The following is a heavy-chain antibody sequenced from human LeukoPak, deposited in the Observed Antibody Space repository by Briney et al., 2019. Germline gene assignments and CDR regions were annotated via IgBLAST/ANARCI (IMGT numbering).Heavy chain of an antibody. J-gene: IGHJ4*02. CDR2: ISSSSSYI. CDR1: GFTFSSYS. D-gene: IGHD6-13*01. V-gene: IGHV3-21*01. Sequence: GGSLRLSCAASGFTFSSYSMNWVRQAPGMGLEWVSSISSSSSYIYYADSVKGRFTISRDDAKNSLYLQMNSLIAEDTAVYYCARERASSSWTLFGYWGQGTLVTVSS. CDR3: ARERASSSWTLFGY.